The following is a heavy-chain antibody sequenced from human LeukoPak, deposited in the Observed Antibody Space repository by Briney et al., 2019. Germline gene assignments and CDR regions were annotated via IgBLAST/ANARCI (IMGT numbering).Heavy chain of an antibody. CDR2: ITRSSTYT. D-gene: IGHD1-14*01. Sequence: PGGSLRLSCAASGFTFSDYYMTWIRQAPGKGLEWVSHITRSSTYTNYADSVKGRLTISRDNAKSSLYLQMNSLRAEDTAVYYCARDIALTTGCMDVWGQGTTVTVSS. V-gene: IGHV3-11*05. CDR3: ARDIALTTGCMDV. J-gene: IGHJ6*02. CDR1: GFTFSDYY.